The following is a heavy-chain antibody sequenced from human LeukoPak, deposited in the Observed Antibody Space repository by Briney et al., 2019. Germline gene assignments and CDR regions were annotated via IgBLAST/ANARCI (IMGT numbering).Heavy chain of an antibody. J-gene: IGHJ4*02. Sequence: GGSLRLSCAASGFTFSSYAMSWVRQAPGKGLEWVSAISGSGGSTYYADSVKGRFTISRDNSKNTLYLQMNSLRAEDMAVYYCAKDLLPRQVGATNFDYWGQGTLVTVSS. CDR2: ISGSGGST. V-gene: IGHV3-23*01. CDR1: GFTFSSYA. CDR3: AKDLLPRQVGATNFDY. D-gene: IGHD1-26*01.